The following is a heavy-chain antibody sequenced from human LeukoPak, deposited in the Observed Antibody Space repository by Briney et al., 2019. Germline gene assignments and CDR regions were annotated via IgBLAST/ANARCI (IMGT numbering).Heavy chain of an antibody. CDR2: NSGRGGST. CDR3: AKDRGEQWLVSSVLDY. D-gene: IGHD6-19*01. Sequence: GGPLRLSCSASGFPFSRYAMSGARDAPGEGVEWVGANSGRGGSTYYAASVKGRFTISRDNSKNTLYLQMNSLRAEDTAVYYCAKDRGEQWLVSSVLDYWGQGTLDTVSS. CDR1: GFPFSRYA. V-gene: IGHV3-23*01. J-gene: IGHJ4*02.